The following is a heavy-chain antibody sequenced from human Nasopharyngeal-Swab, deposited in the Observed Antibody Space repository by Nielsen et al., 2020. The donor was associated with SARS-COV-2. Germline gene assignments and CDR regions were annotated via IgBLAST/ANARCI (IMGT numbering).Heavy chain of an antibody. Sequence: ASVKVSCKASGYTFTSYAMNWVRQAPGQGLEWMGWINTNTGNPTYAQGFTGRFVFSLDTSVSTAYLQISSLKAEDTAVYYCARVYDYFWGRHRYGGSRGIDYWGQGTLVTVSS. CDR2: INTNTGNP. V-gene: IGHV7-4-1*02. CDR1: GYTFTSYA. J-gene: IGHJ4*02. CDR3: ARVYDYFWGRHRYGGSRGIDY. D-gene: IGHD3-16*02.